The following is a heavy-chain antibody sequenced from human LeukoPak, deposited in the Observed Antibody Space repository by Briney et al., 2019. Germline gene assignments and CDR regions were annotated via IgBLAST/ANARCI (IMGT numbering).Heavy chain of an antibody. CDR3: ARNTETAIPLPYYFDY. J-gene: IGHJ4*02. V-gene: IGHV1-3*04. D-gene: IGHD2-21*02. Sequence: ASVKVSCKASGYTFTSYAMHWVRQAPGQRLECMGWINTGNGNTKYSQKFQGRVTITRDTSASTAYMDLSSLRSEDTAVYHRARNTETAIPLPYYFDYWGQGTLVTVSS. CDR2: INTGNGNT. CDR1: GYTFTSYA.